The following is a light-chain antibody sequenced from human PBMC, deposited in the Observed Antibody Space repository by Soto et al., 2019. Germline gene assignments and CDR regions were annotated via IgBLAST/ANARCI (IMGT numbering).Light chain of an antibody. CDR1: QGIGDT. Sequence: EIVMTQSPATLSVSPGERATLSCRASQGIGDTLAWYQQKPGQAPRLLMYGASSRATGISDRFSGSGSGTDFTLTISRLEPEDFAVYYCQQFVSSPLTFGGGTKVEIK. V-gene: IGKV3-20*01. J-gene: IGKJ4*01. CDR3: QQFVSSPLT. CDR2: GAS.